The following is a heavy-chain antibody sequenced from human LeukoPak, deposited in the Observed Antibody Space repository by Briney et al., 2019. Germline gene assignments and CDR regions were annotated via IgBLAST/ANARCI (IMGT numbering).Heavy chain of an antibody. Sequence: GGSLRLSCAASGFTVSSNYMSWVRQPPGKGLEWVSVINSGGSTNYADSVKGRFTISRDNSKNTLYLQMSSLRAEDTAVYYCAAKRGHNYGLDYWGQGTLVTVSS. CDR3: AAKRGHNYGLDY. D-gene: IGHD5-18*01. CDR2: INSGGST. J-gene: IGHJ4*02. CDR1: GFTVSSNY. V-gene: IGHV3-53*01.